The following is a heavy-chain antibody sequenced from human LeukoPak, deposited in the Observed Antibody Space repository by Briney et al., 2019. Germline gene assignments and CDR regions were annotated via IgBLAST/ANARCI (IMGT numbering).Heavy chain of an antibody. CDR3: ARDTSGYNSYFDY. J-gene: IGHJ4*02. Sequence: PGGSLRLSCAASGFTVSSSYMSWVRQAPGKGLEWVSLIYSGGTTNYADSVRGRFTISRDNSKNTLYLQMNSLRAEDTAVYYCARDTSGYNSYFDYWGQGTLVTVSS. V-gene: IGHV3-66*01. CDR2: IYSGGTT. CDR1: GFTVSSSY. D-gene: IGHD6-19*01.